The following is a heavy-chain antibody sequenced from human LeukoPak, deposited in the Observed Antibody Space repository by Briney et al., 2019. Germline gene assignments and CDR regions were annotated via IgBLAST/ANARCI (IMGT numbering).Heavy chain of an antibody. CDR1: GGTFSSYA. Sequence: ASVKVSCKASGGTFSSYAISWVRQAPGQGLEWMGRIIPILGIANYAQKFQGRVTITADKSTSTAYMELSSLRSEDTAVYYCARGLRGGWYYYYGMDVWGQGATVTVSS. V-gene: IGHV1-69*04. CDR2: IIPILGIA. CDR3: ARGLRGGWYYYYGMDV. J-gene: IGHJ6*02.